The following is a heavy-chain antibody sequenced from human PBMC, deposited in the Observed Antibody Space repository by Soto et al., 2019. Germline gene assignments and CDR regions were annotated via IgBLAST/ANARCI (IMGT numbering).Heavy chain of an antibody. CDR1: GGSISSYY. V-gene: IGHV4-59*01. CDR2: IYYSGST. J-gene: IGHJ4*02. D-gene: IGHD3-10*01. Sequence: QVQLQESGPGLVKPSETLSLTCTVSGGSISSYYWSWIRQPPGKGLDWIGYIYYSGSTNYNPSLKSRVTISVDTSKHQFSLKLSSVTAADTAVYYCASSTGLWFGGSYFDYWGQGTLVTVSS. CDR3: ASSTGLWFGGSYFDY.